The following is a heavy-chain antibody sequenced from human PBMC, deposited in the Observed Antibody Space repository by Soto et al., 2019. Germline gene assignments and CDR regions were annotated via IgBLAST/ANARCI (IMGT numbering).Heavy chain of an antibody. CDR3: ARGVPAAGTDWFDP. CDR1: GGSISNYY. J-gene: IGHJ5*02. V-gene: IGHV4-4*07. D-gene: IGHD6-13*01. Sequence: SETLSLTCTVYGGSISNYYWSWIRQSAEKRLEWIGRVSSTGSSYYNPSLKSRVTISVDTSKNQVSLNLTSVTAADTAVYYCARGVPAAGTDWFDPWGQGTLVTVSS. CDR2: VSSTGSS.